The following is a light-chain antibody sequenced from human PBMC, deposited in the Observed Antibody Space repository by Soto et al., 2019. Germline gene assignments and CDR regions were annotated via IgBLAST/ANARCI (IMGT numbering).Light chain of an antibody. Sequence: DIQMTQSPSSLSAFVGDTVTITCRASQDISTFLALYQQKPGKVPKLLIYAASTFQSGVPSRFSGSGSVTDFTLTISSLQPEDVATDYCQKGKIATLSFGGETKVE. CDR1: QDISTF. CDR2: AAS. V-gene: IGKV1-27*01. CDR3: QKGKIATLS. J-gene: IGKJ4*01.